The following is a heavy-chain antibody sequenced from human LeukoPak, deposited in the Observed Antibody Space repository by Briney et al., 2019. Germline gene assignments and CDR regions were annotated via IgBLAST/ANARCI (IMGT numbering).Heavy chain of an antibody. CDR2: IWYDGSNK. Sequence: SGGSLRLSCAASGFTFSSYGMHWVRQAPGKGLEWVAVIWYDGSNKYYADSVKGRFTISRDNSKNTLYLQMNSLRAEDTAVYYCARLSGSYSPGYWGQGTLVTVSS. CDR3: ARLSGSYSPGY. CDR1: GFTFSSYG. J-gene: IGHJ4*02. D-gene: IGHD1-26*01. V-gene: IGHV3-30*19.